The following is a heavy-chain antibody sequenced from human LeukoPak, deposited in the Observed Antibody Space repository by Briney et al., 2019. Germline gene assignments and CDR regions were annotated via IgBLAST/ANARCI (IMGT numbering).Heavy chain of an antibody. CDR2: IIPIFGTA. V-gene: IGHV1-69*13. CDR1: GGTFSSYN. D-gene: IGHD3-10*01. CDR3: AAGRRLLWFGVDY. J-gene: IGHJ4*02. Sequence: SVKVSCKASGGTFSSYNISWVRQAPGQGLEWMGGIIPIFGTANYAQKFQGRVTITADESTSTAYMELSSLRSEDTAVYYCAAGRRLLWFGVDYWGQGTLVTVSS.